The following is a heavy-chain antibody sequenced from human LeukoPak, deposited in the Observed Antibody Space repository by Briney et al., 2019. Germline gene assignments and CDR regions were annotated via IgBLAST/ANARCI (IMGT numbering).Heavy chain of an antibody. CDR2: ISSSDTTI. CDR3: ARDSRRYGMSQLNFYYYGMDV. CDR1: GFSFTSYE. Sequence: NPGGSLRLSCAASGFSFTSYEMNWVRQAPGEGLEWISYISSSDTTIYYADSVKGRFTISRDNAKNSLYLQMNSLRAEDTAVYYCARDSRRYGMSQLNFYYYGMDVWGQGTTVTVSS. V-gene: IGHV3-48*03. D-gene: IGHD3-9*01. J-gene: IGHJ6*02.